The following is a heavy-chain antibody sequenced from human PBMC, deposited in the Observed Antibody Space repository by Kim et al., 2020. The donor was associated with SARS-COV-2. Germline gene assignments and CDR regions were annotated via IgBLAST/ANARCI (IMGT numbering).Heavy chain of an antibody. CDR1: GGSISSSSYY. V-gene: IGHV4-39*07. J-gene: IGHJ3*02. CDR2: IYYSGST. CDR3: ASDTSDYVAFDI. Sequence: SETLSLTCTVSGGSISSSSYYWGWIRQPPGKGLEWIGSIYYSGSTYYNPSLKSRVTISVDTSKNQFSLKLSSVTAADTAVYYCASDTSDYVAFDIWGQGTMVTVSS. D-gene: IGHD4-17*01.